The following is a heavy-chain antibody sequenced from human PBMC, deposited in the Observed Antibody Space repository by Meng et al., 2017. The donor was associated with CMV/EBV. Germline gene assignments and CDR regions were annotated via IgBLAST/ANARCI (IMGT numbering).Heavy chain of an antibody. Sequence: SQTLSLTCAVYGGSFSGYYWSWIRQPPGKGLEWIGYIYYSGSTYYNPSLKSRVTISVDTSKDQFSLKLSSVTAADTAVYYCARGPMVRGVIGYYYDGMDVWGQGTTVTVSS. D-gene: IGHD3-10*01. J-gene: IGHJ6*02. CDR1: GGSFSGYY. CDR3: ARGPMVRGVIGYYYDGMDV. V-gene: IGHV4-30-4*08. CDR2: IYYSGST.